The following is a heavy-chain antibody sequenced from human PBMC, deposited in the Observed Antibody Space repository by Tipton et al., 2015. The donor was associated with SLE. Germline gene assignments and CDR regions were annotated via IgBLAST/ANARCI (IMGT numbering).Heavy chain of an antibody. V-gene: IGHV4-59*11. CDR3: AREWGDAFDI. CDR1: GGSISSHY. CDR2: IYYSGST. Sequence: TLSLTCAVYGGSISSHYWSWIRQPPGKGLEWIGYIYYSGSTNYNPSLKSRVTISVDTSKNQFSLKLSSVTAADTAVYYCAREWGDAFDIWGQGTMVTVSS. J-gene: IGHJ3*02. D-gene: IGHD3-16*01.